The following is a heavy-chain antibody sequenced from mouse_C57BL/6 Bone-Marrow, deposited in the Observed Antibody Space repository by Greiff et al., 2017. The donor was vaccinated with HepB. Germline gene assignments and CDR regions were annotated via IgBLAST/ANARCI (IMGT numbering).Heavy chain of an antibody. D-gene: IGHD2-14*01. CDR2: IRSKSNNYAT. CDR3: VTRGTWFAY. J-gene: IGHJ3*01. V-gene: IGHV10-1*01. Sequence: EVQGVESGGGLVQPKGSLKLSCAASGFRFNTYAMNWVRQAPGKGLEWVARIRSKSNNYATYYADSVKDRFTISRDDSESMLYLQMNNLKTEDTAMYYCVTRGTWFAYWGQGTLVTVSA. CDR1: GFRFNTYA.